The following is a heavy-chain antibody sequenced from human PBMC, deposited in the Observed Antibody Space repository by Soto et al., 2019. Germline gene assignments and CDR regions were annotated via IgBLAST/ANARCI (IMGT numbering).Heavy chain of an antibody. CDR2: ISSSRSTI. V-gene: IGHV3-48*03. CDR3: ASSHHYDYVWWSYRYNGY. D-gene: IGHD3-16*02. CDR1: GFTFSSYE. J-gene: IGHJ4*02. Sequence: EVQLVESGGGLVQPGGSLRLSCAASGFTFSSYEMNWVRQAPGKGLEWVSYISSSRSTIYYADSVKGRFTISRDNAKHSLYLQMNSLRAEGTAVYYFASSHHYDYVWWSYRYNGYWGQGTLVTVSS.